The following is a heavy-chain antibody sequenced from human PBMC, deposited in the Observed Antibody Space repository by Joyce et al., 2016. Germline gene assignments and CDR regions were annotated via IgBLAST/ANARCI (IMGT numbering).Heavy chain of an antibody. V-gene: IGHV2-5*02. CDR1: GFSPSTSGVG. J-gene: IGHJ6*02. CDR3: AHAPATDRYYGMDV. CDR2: IYWADDK. D-gene: IGHD6-25*01. Sequence: QVTLKESGPTLVKPPQTLTLTCTFSGFSPSTSGVGVGWIRQPPGKALEWLALIYWADDKRHSPSLKSRLTITKNTPKTRVVLTMTNMDPVDTATYYCAHAPATDRYYGMDVWGQGTTVTVSS.